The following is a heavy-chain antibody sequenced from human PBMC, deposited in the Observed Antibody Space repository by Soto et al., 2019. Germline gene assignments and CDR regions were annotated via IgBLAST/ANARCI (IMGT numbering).Heavy chain of an antibody. V-gene: IGHV4-59*01. D-gene: IGHD3-22*01. Sequence: SETLSLTCTVSGGSISSYYWSWIRQPPGKGLEWIGYIYYSGSTNYNPSLKSRVTISVDTSKNQFSLKLSSVTAADTAVYYCARDPSNSSGYLDAFDIWGQGTMVTVSS. CDR3: ARDPSNSSGYLDAFDI. CDR1: GGSISSYY. CDR2: IYYSGST. J-gene: IGHJ3*02.